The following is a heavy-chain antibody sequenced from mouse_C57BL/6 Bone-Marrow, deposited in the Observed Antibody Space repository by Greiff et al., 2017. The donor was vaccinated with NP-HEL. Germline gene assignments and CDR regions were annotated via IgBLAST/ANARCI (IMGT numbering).Heavy chain of an antibody. J-gene: IGHJ4*01. CDR3: APYYLYAMDY. V-gene: IGHV1-82*01. CDR1: GYAFSSSW. D-gene: IGHD1-1*01. CDR2: IYPGAGDT. Sequence: VQRVESGPELVKPGASVKISCKASGYAFSSSWMNWVKQRPGTGLEWIGRIYPGAGDTNYNGKFKGKATLTADKSSSTAYMQLSSLTSEDSAVYFCAPYYLYAMDYWGQGTSVTVSS.